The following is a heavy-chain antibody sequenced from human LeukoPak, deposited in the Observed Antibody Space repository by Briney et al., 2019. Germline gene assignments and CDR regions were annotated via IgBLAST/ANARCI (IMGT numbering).Heavy chain of an antibody. J-gene: IGHJ4*02. Sequence: PSETLSLTCTVSGGSISRYYWSWIRQSPGRGLEWIAYIYYSGTTNYNPSLKSRVTTSVDTSKSQFSLKLNSVTAADTAVYYCAGGGYCSRASCFAPLFDFWGQGALVTVSS. CDR3: AGGGYCSRASCFAPLFDF. D-gene: IGHD2-2*01. CDR1: GGSISRYY. V-gene: IGHV4-59*01. CDR2: IYYSGTT.